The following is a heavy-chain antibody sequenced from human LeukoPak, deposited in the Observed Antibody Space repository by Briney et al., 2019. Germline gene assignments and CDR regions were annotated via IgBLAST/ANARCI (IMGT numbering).Heavy chain of an antibody. CDR2: INHSGST. CDR1: GGSFSGYY. D-gene: IGHD5-24*01. CDR3: ASSARWLPNDY. Sequence: SETLSLTCAVYGGSFSGYYWSWIRQPPGKGLEWIGEINHSGSTNYNPSLKSRVTISVDTFKNQFSLKLSSVTAADTAVYYCASSARWLPNDYWGQGTLVTVSS. V-gene: IGHV4-34*01. J-gene: IGHJ4*02.